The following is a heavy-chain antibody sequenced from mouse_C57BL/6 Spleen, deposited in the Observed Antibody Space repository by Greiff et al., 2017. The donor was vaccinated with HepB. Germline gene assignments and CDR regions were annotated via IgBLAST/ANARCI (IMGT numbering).Heavy chain of an antibody. CDR2: IYPGSGST. CDR3: ARAMGDYKFAY. D-gene: IGHD2-4*01. V-gene: IGHV1-55*01. Sequence: QVQLQQPGAELVKPGASVKMSCKASGYTFTSYWITWVKQRPGQGLEWIGDIYPGSGSTNYNEKFKSTATLTVDTSSSPAYMQLSSLTSEDSAVYYCARAMGDYKFAYWGQGTLVTVSA. CDR1: GYTFTSYW. J-gene: IGHJ3*01.